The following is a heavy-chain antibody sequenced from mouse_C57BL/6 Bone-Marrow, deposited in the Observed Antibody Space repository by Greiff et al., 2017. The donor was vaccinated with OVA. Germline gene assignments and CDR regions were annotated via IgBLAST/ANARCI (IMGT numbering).Heavy chain of an antibody. J-gene: IGHJ2*01. CDR1: GYTFTDYN. V-gene: IGHV1-39*01. CDR3: ARYYYGSPPYYFDY. CDR2: INPKYGTP. D-gene: IGHD1-1*01. Sequence: VQLQQSGPELVRPGASVKLSCKASGYTFTDYNMNWVKQSHGQSLEWIGVINPKYGTPSYNQKFKGKATLTVDQSSSTAYMPLNSLTSADSAVDDCARYYYGSPPYYFDYWGQGTTLTVSS.